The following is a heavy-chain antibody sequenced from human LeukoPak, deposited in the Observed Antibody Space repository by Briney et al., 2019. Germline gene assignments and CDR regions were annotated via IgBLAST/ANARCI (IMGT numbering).Heavy chain of an antibody. J-gene: IGHJ6*03. D-gene: IGHD5-24*01. CDR1: GYTFTGYY. CDR2: INPNSGGT. CDR3: ARDPVEMVTIAPDYYMDV. Sequence: ASVKVSCKASGYTFTGYYMHWVRQAPGQGLEWMGWINPNSGGTNYAQKFQGRVTMTRDTSISTAYMELSRLRSDDTAVYYCARDPVEMVTIAPDYYMDVWGKGTTVTVSS. V-gene: IGHV1-2*02.